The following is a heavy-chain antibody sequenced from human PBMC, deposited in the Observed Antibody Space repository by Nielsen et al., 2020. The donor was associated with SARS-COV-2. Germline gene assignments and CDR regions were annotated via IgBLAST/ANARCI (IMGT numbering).Heavy chain of an antibody. CDR1: GGSFSGYY. CDR3: ARGSQWLVRGRWFDP. V-gene: IGHV4-34*01. Sequence: TLSLTRAVYGGSFSGYYWSWIRQPPGKGLEWIGEINHSGSTNYNPSLKSRVTISVDTSKNQFSLKLSSVTAADTAVYYCARGSQWLVRGRWFDPWGQGTLVTVSS. J-gene: IGHJ5*02. CDR2: INHSGST. D-gene: IGHD6-19*01.